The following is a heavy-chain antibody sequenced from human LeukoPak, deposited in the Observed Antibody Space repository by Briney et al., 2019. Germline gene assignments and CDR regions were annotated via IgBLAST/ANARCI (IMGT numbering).Heavy chain of an antibody. V-gene: IGHV4-59*12. J-gene: IGHJ4*02. Sequence: KPSETLSLTCTVSGGSINGYYWSWIRQPPGKGLEWIGYVYYSASTNYNPSLKSRVTISVDTSKNQFSLKLSSVTAADTAVYYCARRVYSSSWSYWGQGTLVTVSS. CDR1: GGSINGYY. CDR3: ARRVYSSSWSY. D-gene: IGHD6-13*01. CDR2: VYYSAST.